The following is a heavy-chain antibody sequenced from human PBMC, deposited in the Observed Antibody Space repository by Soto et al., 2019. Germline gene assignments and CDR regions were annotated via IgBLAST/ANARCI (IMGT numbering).Heavy chain of an antibody. Sequence: ASVTVSCKASGYTFTSYAMHWVRQAPGQRLEWMGWINAGSGNTKYSQKFQGRVTITRDTSISTAYMELSSLRSEDTAVYYCARFLREYQLPHLWGQGTLVTVSS. J-gene: IGHJ4*02. D-gene: IGHD2-2*01. CDR1: GYTFTSYA. CDR2: INAGSGNT. V-gene: IGHV1-3*01. CDR3: ARFLREYQLPHL.